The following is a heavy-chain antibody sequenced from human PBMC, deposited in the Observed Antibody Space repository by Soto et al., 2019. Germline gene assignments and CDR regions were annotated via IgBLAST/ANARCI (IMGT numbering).Heavy chain of an antibody. V-gene: IGHV1-69*13. J-gene: IGHJ4*02. D-gene: IGHD3-22*01. CDR1: GGTFSSYA. CDR3: ARGPYYYDSSGYYSWDY. Sequence: SVKVSCKASGGTFSSYAISWVRQAPGQGLEWMRGIIPIFGTANYAQKFQGRVTITADESTSTAYMELSSLRSEDTAVYYCARGPYYYDSSGYYSWDYWGQGTLVTVSP. CDR2: IIPIFGTA.